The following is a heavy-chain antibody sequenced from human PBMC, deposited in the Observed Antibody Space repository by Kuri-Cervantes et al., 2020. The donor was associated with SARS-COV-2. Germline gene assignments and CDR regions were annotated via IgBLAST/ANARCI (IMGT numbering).Heavy chain of an antibody. Sequence: ASVKVSCKASGYTFTSYVISWVRQAPGQGLEWMGWISAYNGNTNYAQKLQGRVTMPTDTSTSTAYMELRSLRSDDTAVYYCARETFLTRGPMAAPLLDYWGQGTLVTVSS. J-gene: IGHJ4*02. CDR2: ISAYNGNT. CDR3: ARETFLTRGPMAAPLLDY. CDR1: GYTFTSYV. D-gene: IGHD3-9*01. V-gene: IGHV1-18*01.